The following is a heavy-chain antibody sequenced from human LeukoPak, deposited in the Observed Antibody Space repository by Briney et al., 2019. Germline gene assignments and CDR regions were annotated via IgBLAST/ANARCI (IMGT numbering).Heavy chain of an antibody. D-gene: IGHD1-26*01. CDR3: TKPTRGSGSFLIDF. Sequence: PGGSLRLSCAASGFTFSSYGMHWARQAPGKGLEWVAVIWDDGSSKYYGDSVKCRFTISRDNSKNTLYLQMNSLRAEDTAVYYCTKPTRGSGSFLIDFWGQGALVTVSS. CDR2: IWDDGSSK. J-gene: IGHJ4*02. V-gene: IGHV3-33*06. CDR1: GFTFSSYG.